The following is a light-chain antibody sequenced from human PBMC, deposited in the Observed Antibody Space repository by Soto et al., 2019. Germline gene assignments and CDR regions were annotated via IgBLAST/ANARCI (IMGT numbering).Light chain of an antibody. V-gene: IGLV2-14*01. CDR3: SSYTSTTLGVV. CDR1: SSDVGAYNY. J-gene: IGLJ3*02. Sequence: QSALTQPASVSGSPGQSITISCTGTSSDVGAYNYVSWYQQHPDKAPKVMIYEVSNRPSGVSHRFSGSKSGNTASLTISGLQAADEADYYCSSYTSTTLGVVFGGGTKLTVL. CDR2: EVS.